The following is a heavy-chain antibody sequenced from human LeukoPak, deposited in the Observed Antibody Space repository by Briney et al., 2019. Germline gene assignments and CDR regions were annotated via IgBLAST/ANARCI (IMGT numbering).Heavy chain of an antibody. CDR3: TTVIKREIPAPRDY. J-gene: IGHJ4*02. CDR2: ISYDGSNK. D-gene: IGHD2-2*01. Sequence: PGRSLRLSCAASGFTFSSYAMHWVRQAPGKGLEWVAVISYDGSNKYYADSVKGRFTISRDNSKNTLYLQMNSLRAEDTAVYYCTTVIKREIPAPRDYWGQGTLVTVSS. V-gene: IGHV3-30-3*01. CDR1: GFTFSSYA.